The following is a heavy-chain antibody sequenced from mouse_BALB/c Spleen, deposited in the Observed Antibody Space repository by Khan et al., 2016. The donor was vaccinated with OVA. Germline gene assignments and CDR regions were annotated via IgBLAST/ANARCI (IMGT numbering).Heavy chain of an antibody. J-gene: IGHJ2*01. CDR2: ISYSGDT. D-gene: IGHD1-1*01. V-gene: IGHV3-2*02. CDR3: ARGNYYGYYVDY. CDR1: GNSITSGYA. Sequence: EVQLQESGPGLVKPSQSLSLTCTVTGNSITSGYAWNWIRQFPGNKLEWMGYISYSGDTSYIPSLKSRISITRDTSKNQFFLQLNSVTTEDTATYYCARGNYYGYYVDYWGQGTTLTVSS.